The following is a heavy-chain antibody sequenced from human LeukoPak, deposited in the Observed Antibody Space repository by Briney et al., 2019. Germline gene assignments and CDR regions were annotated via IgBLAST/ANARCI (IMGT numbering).Heavy chain of an antibody. CDR2: ISYDGSNK. V-gene: IGHV3-30*03. CDR1: GFTFSSYW. CDR3: ARGAAVVVTAPSAY. Sequence: GGSLRLSCAASGFTFSSYWMSWVRQAPGKGLEWVAVISYDGSNKYYADSVKGRFTISGDNSKNTLYLQMNSLRAEDTAVYYCARGAAVVVTAPSAYWGQGTLVTVSS. D-gene: IGHD2-21*02. J-gene: IGHJ4*02.